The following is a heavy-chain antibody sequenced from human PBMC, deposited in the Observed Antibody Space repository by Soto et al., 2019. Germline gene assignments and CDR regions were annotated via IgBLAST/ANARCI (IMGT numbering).Heavy chain of an antibody. CDR2: IYPGDSDT. CDR1: GYSFTSYW. V-gene: IGHV5-51*01. CDR3: ARQGAYCTNGVCYYYYYYMDV. D-gene: IGHD2-8*01. J-gene: IGHJ6*03. Sequence: GESLKISCKGSGYSFTSYWIGWVRQMPGKGLEWMGIIYPGDSDTRYSPSFQGQVTISADKSISTAYLQWSSLKASDTAMYYCARQGAYCTNGVCYYYYYYMDVWGKGTTVTVSS.